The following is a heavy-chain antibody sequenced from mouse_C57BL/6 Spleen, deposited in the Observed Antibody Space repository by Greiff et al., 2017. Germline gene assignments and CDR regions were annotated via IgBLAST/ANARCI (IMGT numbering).Heavy chain of an antibody. D-gene: IGHD1-1*02. Sequence: VQLQQPGAELVKPGASVKLSCKASGYTFTSYWVHWVKPRPGQGLEWIGMLHPYSGSTNYNEKFKSKDTLTVDKSASTAYMQLSSLTSEDAAVYYCARELSSWFAYWGQGTLVTVSA. CDR1: GYTFTSYW. J-gene: IGHJ3*01. CDR3: ARELSSWFAY. V-gene: IGHV1-64*01. CDR2: LHPYSGST.